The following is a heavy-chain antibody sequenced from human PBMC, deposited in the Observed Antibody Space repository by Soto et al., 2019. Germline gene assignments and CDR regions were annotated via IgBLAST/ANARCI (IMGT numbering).Heavy chain of an antibody. CDR2: IIPIYGTA. J-gene: IGHJ6*02. V-gene: IGHV1-69*01. CDR3: CIRFFYYYGMDV. Sequence: QVQLVQSGAEVKKPGSSVKVSCKASGGTFSSYAISWVRQAPGQGLEWMGGIIPIYGTANYAQKFQGRVTITAVEATSIAYSELISLISEDTAVYYCCIRFFYYYGMDVWVQGTTVTVSS. D-gene: IGHD3-3*01. CDR1: GGTFSSYA.